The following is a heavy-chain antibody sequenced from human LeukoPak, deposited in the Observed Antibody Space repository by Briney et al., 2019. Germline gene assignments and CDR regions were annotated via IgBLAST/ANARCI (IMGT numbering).Heavy chain of an antibody. CDR3: AKDPPAKYCSGGSCSAFDI. CDR1: GFTFSSYE. Sequence: GGSLRLSCAASGFTFSSYEMNWVRQAPGKGLEWVSYISSSGSTIYYADSVKGRFTISRDNAKNSLYLQMNSLRAEDTALYYCAKDPPAKYCSGGSCSAFDIWGQGTMVTVSS. V-gene: IGHV3-48*03. CDR2: ISSSGSTI. J-gene: IGHJ3*02. D-gene: IGHD2-15*01.